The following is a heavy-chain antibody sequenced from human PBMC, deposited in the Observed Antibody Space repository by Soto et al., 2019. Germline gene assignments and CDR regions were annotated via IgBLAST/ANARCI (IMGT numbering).Heavy chain of an antibody. CDR3: ARNRERGYTYDNFDF. CDR2: IYPGDSDT. Sequence: GESLKISCKGSGYSFTSYWIGWVRQIPGKGLEWMGIIYPGDSDTRYSPSFQGQVTISADKSISTAYLQWSSLKASDTAMYYCARNRERGYTYDNFDFWGQGTLVTVSS. J-gene: IGHJ4*02. V-gene: IGHV5-51*01. CDR1: GYSFTSYW. D-gene: IGHD5-18*01.